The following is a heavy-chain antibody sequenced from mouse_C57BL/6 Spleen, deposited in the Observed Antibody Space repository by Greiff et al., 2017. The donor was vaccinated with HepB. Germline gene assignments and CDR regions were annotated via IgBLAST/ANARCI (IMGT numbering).Heavy chain of an antibody. CDR2: IEPNSGGT. CDR3: AREGYDGYYVGAMDY. Sequence: QVQLKQPGAELVKPGASVKLSCKASGYTFTSYWMHWVKQRPGRGLEWIGRIEPNSGGTKYNEKFKSKATLTVDKPSSTAYMQLSSLTSEDSAVYYCAREGYDGYYVGAMDYWGQGTSVTVSS. V-gene: IGHV1-72*01. J-gene: IGHJ4*01. D-gene: IGHD2-3*01. CDR1: GYTFTSYW.